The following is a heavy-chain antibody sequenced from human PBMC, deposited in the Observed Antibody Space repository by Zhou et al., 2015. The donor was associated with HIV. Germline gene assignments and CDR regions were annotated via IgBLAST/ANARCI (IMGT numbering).Heavy chain of an antibody. CDR3: ANVHERWGSGDSFDY. D-gene: IGHD7-27*01. V-gene: IGHV3-11*01. CDR1: GFNSSDYY. Sequence: VQLVESGGGLVRPGGSLRLSCAASGFNSSDYYMSWIRQAPGKGLQWLSYISSGGSTIYYADSVKGRFTISRDNAKKSLYLQMNSLRVEDTAIYYCANVHERWGSGDSFDYWGQGTLVTVSS. CDR2: ISSGGSTI. J-gene: IGHJ4*02.